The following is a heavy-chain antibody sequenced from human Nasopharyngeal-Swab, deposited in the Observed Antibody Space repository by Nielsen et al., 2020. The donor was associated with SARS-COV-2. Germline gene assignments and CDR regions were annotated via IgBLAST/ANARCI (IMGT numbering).Heavy chain of an antibody. V-gene: IGHV4-61*01. Sequence: SETLSHTCTVSGGSISSGSIRSYYWSWIRQPPGKGLEWIGYFSYTGITNYNPSLKSRVTISVDMSKNQFSLKLSSVAAADTAVYYCAREVVGGLVDSWGQGTLVTVSS. D-gene: IGHD1-26*01. CDR3: AREVVGGLVDS. CDR1: GGSISSGSIRSYY. J-gene: IGHJ4*02. CDR2: FSYTGIT.